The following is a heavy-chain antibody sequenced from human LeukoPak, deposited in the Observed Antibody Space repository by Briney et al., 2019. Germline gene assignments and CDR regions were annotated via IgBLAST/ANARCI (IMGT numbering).Heavy chain of an antibody. CDR2: IYYSGST. D-gene: IGHD5-18*01. CDR1: GGSISSSGYY. V-gene: IGHV4-39*01. J-gene: IGHJ4*02. Sequence: SETLSLTCTVSGGSISSSGYYWGWIRQPPGKGLEWIGSIYYSGSTYYNPSLKSRVTISVDTSKNQFSLKLSSVTAADTAVYYCARLGKIQLWSVDPYFDYWGQGTLVTVSS. CDR3: ARLGKIQLWSVDPYFDY.